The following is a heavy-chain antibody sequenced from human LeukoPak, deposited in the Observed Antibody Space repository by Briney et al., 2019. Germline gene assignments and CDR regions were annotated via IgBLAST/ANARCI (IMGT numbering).Heavy chain of an antibody. CDR3: ARDIVVAGIVGY. CDR1: GYTLTELS. D-gene: IGHD6-19*01. CDR2: ISAYNGNT. Sequence: ASVKVSCKVSGYTLTELSMHWVRQAPGQGLEWMGWISAYNGNTNYAQKFQDRVTMTTDTSTSTAYMELRSLRSDDTAVYYCARDIVVAGIVGYWGQGTPVTVSS. J-gene: IGHJ4*02. V-gene: IGHV1-18*01.